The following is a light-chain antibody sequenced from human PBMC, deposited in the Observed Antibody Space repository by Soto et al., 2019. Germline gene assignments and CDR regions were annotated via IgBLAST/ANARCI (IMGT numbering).Light chain of an antibody. CDR2: GAS. Sequence: EVLMTQSPATLSLSPGERATLSCWASETVATNLAWYQQKPGQAPRLLISGASTRAAGISDRFRGSGSGTDFTLTISRLEPADFAVYFCHHYGTSPTFGQGTRLEIK. CDR1: ETVATN. J-gene: IGKJ5*01. V-gene: IGKV3-20*01. CDR3: HHYGTSPT.